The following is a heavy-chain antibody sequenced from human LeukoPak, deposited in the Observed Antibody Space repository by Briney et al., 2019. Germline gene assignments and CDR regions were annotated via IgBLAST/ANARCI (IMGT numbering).Heavy chain of an antibody. J-gene: IGHJ3*02. CDR2: INADGSGT. CDR1: GFTFHNYA. Sequence: PGGSLRLSCAASGFTFHNYAIHWVRQAPGKGLVWVSRINADGSGTTYADSVKGRFTVSRDNAKNTLSLQMNSLRAEDTAVYYCARGGSPPEALGDTFDIWGQGTMVTVSS. D-gene: IGHD1-26*01. CDR3: ARGGSPPEALGDTFDI. V-gene: IGHV3-74*01.